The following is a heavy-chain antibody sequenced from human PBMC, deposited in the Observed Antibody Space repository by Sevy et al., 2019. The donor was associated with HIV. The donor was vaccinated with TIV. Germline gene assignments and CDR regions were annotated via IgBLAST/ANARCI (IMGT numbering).Heavy chain of an antibody. Sequence: SETLSLTCTVSSGSVKSGAYDWSWIRQPPGMGLECLGYIAYNGRTNYNPSLKSRVTISVDTSKNKFSLNLRSVTTADTAVYFCARRGGLVDGGMDVWGQGTTVTVSS. CDR3: ARRGGLVDGGMDV. V-gene: IGHV4-61*08. D-gene: IGHD2-8*02. CDR1: SGSVKSGAYD. J-gene: IGHJ6*02. CDR2: IAYNGRT.